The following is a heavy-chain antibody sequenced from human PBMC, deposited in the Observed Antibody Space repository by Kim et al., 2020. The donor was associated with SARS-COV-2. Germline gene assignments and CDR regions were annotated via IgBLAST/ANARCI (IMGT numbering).Heavy chain of an antibody. J-gene: IGHJ6*04. D-gene: IGHD5-18*01. Sequence: WGSLRLSCEGSVFTFSSYAMTWVRQAPGKGLEWVSAISASGGKTYNADSVKGRFTISRDNSKNTVFLHMNSLRAEDTALYYCAKEGGYSYQNPPWGMDVWGERATVTVSS. CDR3: AKEGGYSYQNPPWGMDV. CDR1: VFTFSSYA. V-gene: IGHV3-23*01. CDR2: ISASGGKT.